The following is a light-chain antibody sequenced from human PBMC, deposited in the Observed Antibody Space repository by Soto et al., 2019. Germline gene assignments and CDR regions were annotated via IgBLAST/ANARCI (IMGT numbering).Light chain of an antibody. V-gene: IGLV2-14*01. CDR3: SSYTSSSIDYV. Sequence: QSALTQPASVSGSPGQSITISCTGTSSDVGGYNYVSWYQQHPGKAPKLMIYEVSNRPSGVSNRFSGSKSGNTASLTISGLQAEDEAEYYCSSYTSSSIDYVFGTETKRTAL. J-gene: IGLJ1*01. CDR1: SSDVGGYNY. CDR2: EVS.